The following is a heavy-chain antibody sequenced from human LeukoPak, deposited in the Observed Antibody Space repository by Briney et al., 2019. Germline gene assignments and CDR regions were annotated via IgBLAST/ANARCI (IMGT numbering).Heavy chain of an antibody. V-gene: IGHV4-4*07. CDR3: ARDLVAVASQWFDP. CDR2: IYTSGST. CDR1: GGSISSYY. Sequence: SETLSLTCTVSGGSISSYYWSWIRQPAGKGLEWIGRIYTSGSTNYNPSLKSRVTMSVDTSKNQFSLKLSSVTAADTAVYYCARDLVAVASQWFDPWGQGTLVTASS. J-gene: IGHJ5*02. D-gene: IGHD6-19*01.